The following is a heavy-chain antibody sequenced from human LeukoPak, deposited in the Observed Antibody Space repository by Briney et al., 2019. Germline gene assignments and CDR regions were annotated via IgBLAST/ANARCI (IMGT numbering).Heavy chain of an antibody. Sequence: ASVKVSCKASGYTFTGYYMHWVRQAPGQGLEWMGWINPNSGGTNYAQKFQGRVTMTRDTSISTAYMELSRLRSDDTAAYYCARDGSGSYYVRFQLDDYWGQGTLVTVSS. D-gene: IGHD1-26*01. CDR2: INPNSGGT. CDR1: GYTFTGYY. V-gene: IGHV1-2*02. J-gene: IGHJ4*02. CDR3: ARDGSGSYYVRFQLDDY.